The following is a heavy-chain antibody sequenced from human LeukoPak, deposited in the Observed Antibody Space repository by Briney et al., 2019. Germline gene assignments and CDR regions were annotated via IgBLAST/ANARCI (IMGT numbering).Heavy chain of an antibody. CDR1: GGSISSSSYY. V-gene: IGHV4-39*01. J-gene: IGHJ4*02. CDR2: IYYSGST. Sequence: SETLSLTCTVSGGSISSSSYYWGWIRQPPGKRLEWIGSIYYSGSTYYNPSLKSRVTISVDTSKNQFSLKLSSVTAADTAVYYCARQNYDFWSGYCFDYWGQGTLVTVSS. D-gene: IGHD3-3*01. CDR3: ARQNYDFWSGYCFDY.